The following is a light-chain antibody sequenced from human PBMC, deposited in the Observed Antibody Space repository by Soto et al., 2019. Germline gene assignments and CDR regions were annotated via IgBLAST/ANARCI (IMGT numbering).Light chain of an antibody. CDR3: QQSHA. Sequence: DIQMTQSPSSLSASVGDRVTITCRASQSIRSSLNWYQQRPGRARKLLISDASSLQSGVPSRFSGSESGTDFTLTISSLQPEDFATYYCQQSHAFGQGTKLEIK. V-gene: IGKV1-39*01. J-gene: IGKJ2*01. CDR1: QSIRSS. CDR2: DAS.